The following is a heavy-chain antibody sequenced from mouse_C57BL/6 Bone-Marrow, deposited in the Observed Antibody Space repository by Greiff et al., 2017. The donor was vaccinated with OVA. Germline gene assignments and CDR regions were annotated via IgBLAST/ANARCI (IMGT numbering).Heavy chain of an antibody. CDR2: INPGSGGT. D-gene: IGHD1-1*01. V-gene: IGHV1-54*01. CDR1: GYAFTNYL. J-gene: IGHJ2*01. CDR3: ARRGGYGSSYSHFDY. Sequence: VQLQQSGAELVRPGTSVKVSCKASGYAFTNYLIEWVKQRPGQGLEWIGVINPGSGGTNYNEKFKGKATLTADKSSSTAYMQLSSLTSEDSAVYFCARRGGYGSSYSHFDYWGPGTTLTVSS.